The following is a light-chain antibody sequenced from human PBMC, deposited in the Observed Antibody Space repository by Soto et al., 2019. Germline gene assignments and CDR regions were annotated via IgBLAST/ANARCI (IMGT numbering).Light chain of an antibody. J-gene: IGKJ1*01. CDR2: AAS. V-gene: IGKV1-9*01. Sequence: DIQLTQSPSFLSASVGDRVTITCRASQGISSYLAWYQQKPGKAPKLLIYAASTLQSGVPSRFSGSGSGTEFPLTISSLEPEDFATSYCQQLNSYPRTFGQGTKVEIK. CDR3: QQLNSYPRT. CDR1: QGISSY.